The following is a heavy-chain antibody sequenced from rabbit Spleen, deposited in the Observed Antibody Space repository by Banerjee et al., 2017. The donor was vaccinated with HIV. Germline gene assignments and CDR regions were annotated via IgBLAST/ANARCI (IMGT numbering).Heavy chain of an antibody. CDR1: GFSFSSSYW. Sequence: EESGGDLVKPEGSLTLTCTASGFSFSSSYWICWVRQAPGKGLEWIACIYGGDDDTAYASWAKGRFTISKASSTTVTLQMTSLTAADTATYFCGREAGYGGYGDANLWGQGTLVTVS. V-gene: IGHV1S45*01. J-gene: IGHJ4*01. CDR3: GREAGYGGYGDANL. CDR2: IYGGDDDT. D-gene: IGHD6-1*01.